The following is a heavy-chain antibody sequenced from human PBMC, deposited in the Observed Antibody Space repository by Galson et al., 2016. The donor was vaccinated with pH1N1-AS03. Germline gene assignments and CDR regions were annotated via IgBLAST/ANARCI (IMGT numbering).Heavy chain of an antibody. CDR2: IRSKVYSGTA. CDR3: SRLSGYYYYMDI. Sequence: SLRLSCAASGFTFGDYGMSWVRQAPGKGLEWVGFIRSKVYSGTAEYAASLKGRLTISRDDSKSIAYLELNSLKTEDTAVYYCSRLSGYYYYMDIWGKGTVVTVSS. V-gene: IGHV3-49*04. D-gene: IGHD1-14*01. J-gene: IGHJ6*03. CDR1: GFTFGDYG.